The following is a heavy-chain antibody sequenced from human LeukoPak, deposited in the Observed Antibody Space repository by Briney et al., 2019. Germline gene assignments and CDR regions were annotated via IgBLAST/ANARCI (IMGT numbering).Heavy chain of an antibody. Sequence: PGGSLRLSCAAPGFTFSSYAMSWVRQVPGKGLEWVSSISGTGGNIDYAASVKGRFTISRDNSKNTLYLQMNSLRAEDTAVYYCAREAYGSLDYWGQGTLVTVSS. V-gene: IGHV3-23*01. CDR2: ISGTGGNI. CDR3: AREAYGSLDY. CDR1: GFTFSSYA. D-gene: IGHD2-21*01. J-gene: IGHJ4*02.